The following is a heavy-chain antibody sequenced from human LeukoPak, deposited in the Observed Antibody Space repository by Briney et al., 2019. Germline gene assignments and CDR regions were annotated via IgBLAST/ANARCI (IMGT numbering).Heavy chain of an antibody. V-gene: IGHV4-59*01. D-gene: IGHD6-13*01. CDR1: GGSISSYY. CDR3: ARGIAAAGPFDY. CDR2: IYYSGSA. Sequence: PSETLSLTCTVSGGSISSYYWSWIRQPPGKGLEWIGYIYYSGSANYNPSLKSRDTISVDTSKNQFSLKLSSVTAADTAVYYCARGIAAAGPFDYWGQGTLVTVSS. J-gene: IGHJ4*02.